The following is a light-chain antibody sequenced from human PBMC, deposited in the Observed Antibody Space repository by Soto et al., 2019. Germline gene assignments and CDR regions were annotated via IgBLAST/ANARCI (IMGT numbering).Light chain of an antibody. CDR1: QGISNN. CDR3: QQYNNWPMYT. CDR2: GAS. J-gene: IGKJ2*01. V-gene: IGKV3-15*01. Sequence: EIVMTQSPATLSVSPGERATLSCWASQGISNNLAWYQQQPGQPPRLLIYGASTRATGIPARFSGSGSGTEFTLTISTLQSEDFAVYYCQQYNNWPMYTFGQGTKLEIK.